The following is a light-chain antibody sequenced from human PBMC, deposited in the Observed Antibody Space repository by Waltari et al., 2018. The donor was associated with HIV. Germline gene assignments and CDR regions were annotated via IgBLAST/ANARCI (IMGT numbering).Light chain of an antibody. J-gene: IGLJ2*01. V-gene: IGLV1-47*01. CDR3: AVWDDSLSVV. CDR2: RNN. CDR1: SSNIGSNY. Sequence: QSLLTQPPSASGTAGQRVTISCSGSSSNIGSNYVYWYHQLPGTAPKLLIYRNNQRPSGVPDRFSGSKSGTSASLAISGLRSEDEADYYCAVWDDSLSVVFGGGTKLTVL.